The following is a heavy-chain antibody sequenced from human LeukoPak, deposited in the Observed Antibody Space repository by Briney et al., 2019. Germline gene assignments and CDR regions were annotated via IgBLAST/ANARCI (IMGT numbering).Heavy chain of an antibody. D-gene: IGHD5-18*01. CDR1: GFTFSDYG. J-gene: IGHJ4*02. Sequence: PGGTLRLSCAVSGFTFSDYGLTWVRQAPGKGLEWVSAISGSGGSTYYADSVKGRFTISRDNSKNTLYLQMNSLRAEDTAVYYCAKGIQLWLYVIDYWGQGTLVTVSS. CDR3: AKGIQLWLYVIDY. V-gene: IGHV3-23*01. CDR2: ISGSGGST.